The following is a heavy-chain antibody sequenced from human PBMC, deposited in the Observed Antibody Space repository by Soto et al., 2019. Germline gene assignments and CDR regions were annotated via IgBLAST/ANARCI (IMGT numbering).Heavy chain of an antibody. V-gene: IGHV3-33*01. J-gene: IGHJ6*02. CDR1: GFTFSSYG. CDR2: IWYDGSNK. Sequence: PGGSLRLSCAASGFTFSSYGMHWVRQAPGKGLEWVAVIWYDGSNKYYADSVKGRFTISRDNSKNTLYLQMNSLRAEDTAVYYSASLQNLPAAPDSASYYGMDVWGQGTTVTV. D-gene: IGHD6-25*01. CDR3: ASLQNLPAAPDSASYYGMDV.